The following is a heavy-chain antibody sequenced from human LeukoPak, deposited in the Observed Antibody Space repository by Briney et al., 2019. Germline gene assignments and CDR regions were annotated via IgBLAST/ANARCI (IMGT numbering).Heavy chain of an antibody. CDR3: ASGSTGGYYYYYYGMDV. V-gene: IGHV1-46*01. CDR2: INPSGGST. CDR1: GYTFTSYY. D-gene: IGHD1-14*01. J-gene: IGHJ6*02. Sequence: ASVKVSCKASGYTFTSYYMHWVRQAPGQGLEWMGIINPSGGSTSYAQKFQGRVTMTRDTSTSTVYMELSSLRSEDTAVYYCASGSTGGYYYYYYGMDVWGQGTTVTVSS.